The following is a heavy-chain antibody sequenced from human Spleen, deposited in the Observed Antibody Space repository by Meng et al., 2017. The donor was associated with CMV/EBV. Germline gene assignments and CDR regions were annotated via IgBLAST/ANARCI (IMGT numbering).Heavy chain of an antibody. V-gene: IGHV4-39*07. CDR2: MHYSETT. J-gene: IGHJ5*02. CDR1: GDSISTSGYY. D-gene: IGHD3-10*01. Sequence: SETLSLTCSASGDSISTSGYYWGWIRQAPGKGLEWIGSMHYSETTFYNPSLKSRITISIDTSKNHFSLNLKSVTAADTAVYYCARDPGSRFDPWGQGILVTVSS. CDR3: ARDPGSRFDP.